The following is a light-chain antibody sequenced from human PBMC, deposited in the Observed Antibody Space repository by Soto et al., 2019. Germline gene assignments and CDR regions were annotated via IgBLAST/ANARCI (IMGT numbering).Light chain of an antibody. CDR3: QRRGNWPLYT. Sequence: EIVLTQSPATLSLSPGERATLSCRASQSVSSYLAWYQQRPGQAPRLLIYDASDRATGIPARFIGSGSGTDFTLTISSLEPQDSAVYYCQRRGNWPLYTFGQGTKLEIK. J-gene: IGKJ2*01. CDR1: QSVSSY. CDR2: DAS. V-gene: IGKV3-11*01.